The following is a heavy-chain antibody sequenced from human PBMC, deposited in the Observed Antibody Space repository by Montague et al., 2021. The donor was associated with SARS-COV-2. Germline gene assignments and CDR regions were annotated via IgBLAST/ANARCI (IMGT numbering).Heavy chain of an antibody. Sequence: SETLSLTCNVSGGSMSLYYWTLVRQPAGTCRGRIGRFYLSSSTNFNPYLQSRVSMAVDMSKNQFSLILTSVTAADTAIYYCARGLIRGDHGLDVWGQGTTVSVAS. CDR1: GGSMSLYY. J-gene: IGHJ6*02. CDR2: FYLSSST. D-gene: IGHD3-10*01. V-gene: IGHV4-4*07. CDR3: ARGLIRGDHGLDV.